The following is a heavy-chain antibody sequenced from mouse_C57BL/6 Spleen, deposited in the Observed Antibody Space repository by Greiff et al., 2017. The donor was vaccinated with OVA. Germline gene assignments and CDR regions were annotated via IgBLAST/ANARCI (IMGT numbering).Heavy chain of an antibody. CDR2: IYPSDSET. CDR1: GYTFTSYW. J-gene: IGHJ2*01. D-gene: IGHD1-1*01. CDR3: ARDYVSIFDY. Sequence: VQLQQPGAELVRPGSSVKLSCKASGYTFTSYWMDWVKQRPGQGLEWIGNIYPSDSETHYNQKFKDKATLTVDKSSSTAYMQLSSLTSEDSAVYYCARDYVSIFDYWGQGTTLTVSS. V-gene: IGHV1-61*01.